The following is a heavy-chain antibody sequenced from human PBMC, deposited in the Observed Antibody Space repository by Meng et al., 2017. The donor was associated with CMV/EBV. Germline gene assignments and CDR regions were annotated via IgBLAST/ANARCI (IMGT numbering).Heavy chain of an antibody. D-gene: IGHD3-22*01. J-gene: IGHJ1*01. CDR1: GGYY. V-gene: IGHV4-31*02. Sequence: GGYYWSWIRQHPEKGQEWIGYIYYSGNTYYNPSLKSRVTISVDTSKDQFSLRLISVTAADTAVYYCARTGHPDYYDSTSYYTEYFQYWGQGSLVTVSS. CDR2: IYYSGNT. CDR3: ARTGHPDYYDSTSYYTEYFQY.